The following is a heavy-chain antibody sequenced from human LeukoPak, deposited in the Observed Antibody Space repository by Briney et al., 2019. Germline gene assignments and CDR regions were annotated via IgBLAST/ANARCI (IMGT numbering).Heavy chain of an antibody. D-gene: IGHD3-22*01. CDR3: AKDYYYDSSGIFDY. V-gene: IGHV3-74*01. J-gene: IGHJ4*02. CDR1: GFTFSTNW. Sequence: GGSLRLSCAASGFTFSTNWMHWVRQAPGKGLVWVSRINSDGTIANYADSAKGRFTVSRDNAKNTLYLQMNSLRAEDTAVYYCAKDYYYDSSGIFDYWGQGTLVTVSS. CDR2: INSDGTIA.